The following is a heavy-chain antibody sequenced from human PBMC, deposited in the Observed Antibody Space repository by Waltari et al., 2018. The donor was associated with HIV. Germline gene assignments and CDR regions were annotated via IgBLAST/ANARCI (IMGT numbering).Heavy chain of an antibody. Sequence: EVQLLESGGHLIQPGGSLRLSCAASGFPFDTYAMNWVRRAPGKRQEWGEGSSGSGDIAYSADSVKGRFSISRDNAKNTLFLHMTSLRAEDTAVDYCAKDLGDYVWGMFTGAHFDSWGQGTLVTVSS. CDR2: SSGSGDIA. J-gene: IGHJ4*02. D-gene: IGHD3-16*01. CDR3: AKDLGDYVWGMFTGAHFDS. CDR1: GFPFDTYA. V-gene: IGHV3-23*01.